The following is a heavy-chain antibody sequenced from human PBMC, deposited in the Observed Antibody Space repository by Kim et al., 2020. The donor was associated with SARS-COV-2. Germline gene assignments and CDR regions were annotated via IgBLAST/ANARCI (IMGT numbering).Heavy chain of an antibody. J-gene: IGHJ6*03. CDR1: GYTFTSYY. Sequence: ASVKVSCKASGYTFTSYYMHWVRQAPGQGLEWMGIINPSGGSTSYAQKFQGRVTMTRDTSTSTVYMELSSLRSEDTAVYYCARDHSHITIFGVVKKDYMDVWGKGTTVTVSS. CDR3: ARDHSHITIFGVVKKDYMDV. CDR2: INPSGGST. D-gene: IGHD3-3*01. V-gene: IGHV1-46*01.